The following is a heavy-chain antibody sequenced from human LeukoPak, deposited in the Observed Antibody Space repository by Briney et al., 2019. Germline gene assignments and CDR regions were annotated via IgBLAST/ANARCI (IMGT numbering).Heavy chain of an antibody. CDR2: ISSSSSYI. Sequence: GGSLRLSCTASGFTFGDYAMNWVRQAPGKGLEWVASISSSSSYIYYADSVKGRFTISRDNAKNSLYLQMNSRRAEDTAVYYCASDRIADDYVWGSYRYPLDYWGQGTLVTVSS. V-gene: IGHV3-21*01. D-gene: IGHD3-16*02. CDR1: GFTFGDYA. J-gene: IGHJ4*02. CDR3: ASDRIADDYVWGSYRYPLDY.